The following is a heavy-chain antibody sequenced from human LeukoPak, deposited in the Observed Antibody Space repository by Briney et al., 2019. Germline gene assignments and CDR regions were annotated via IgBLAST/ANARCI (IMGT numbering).Heavy chain of an antibody. Sequence: SQTLSLTCAISGDSVSSNSVTWNWIRQSPSRGLEWLGRTYYRSTWYNDYAVSVRGRITVNPDTSKNQFSLHLNSVTPEDTAVYYCARGHEFDSWGQGILVTISA. CDR1: GDSVSSNSVT. CDR2: TYYRSTWYN. CDR3: ARGHEFDS. V-gene: IGHV6-1*01. J-gene: IGHJ5*01.